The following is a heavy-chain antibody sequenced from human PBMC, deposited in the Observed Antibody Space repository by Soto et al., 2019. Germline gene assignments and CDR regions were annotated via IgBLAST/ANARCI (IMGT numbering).Heavy chain of an antibody. V-gene: IGHV4-30-4*01. J-gene: IGHJ3*02. CDR3: ASPSDGYDDAFDI. CDR2: IYYSGST. D-gene: IGHD3-16*01. Sequence: ASETLSLTCTVSGGSISSGDYYWSWIRQPPGKGLEWIGYIYYSGSTYYNPSLKSRVTISVDTSKNQFSLKLSSVTAADTAVYYCASPSDGYDDAFDIWGQGTMVTVSS. CDR1: GGSISSGDYY.